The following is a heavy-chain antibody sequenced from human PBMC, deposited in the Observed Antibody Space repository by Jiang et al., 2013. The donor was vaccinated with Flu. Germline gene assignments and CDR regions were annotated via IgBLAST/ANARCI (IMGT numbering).Heavy chain of an antibody. CDR2: IIPVYGTA. V-gene: IGHV1-69*01. CDR3: AGPPPYSRPSRGYWYYYMDV. CDR1: GGTFSSYG. D-gene: IGHD2-8*02. Sequence: VQLVESGAEVKKPGSSVKVSCKASGGTFSSYGLSWVRQAPGQGLEWMGGIIPVYGTANYAQKFRGRVTITADESTGTAYMELSSLRSDDTAVYYCAGPPPYSRPSRGYWYYYMDVWGKGTTVTVSS. J-gene: IGHJ6*03.